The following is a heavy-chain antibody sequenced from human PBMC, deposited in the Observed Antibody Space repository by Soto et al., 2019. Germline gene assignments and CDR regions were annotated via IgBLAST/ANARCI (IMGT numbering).Heavy chain of an antibody. CDR2: ISAYNGNT. CDR3: ARDSPPVDY. V-gene: IGHV1-18*01. J-gene: IGHJ4*02. CDR1: GYTFTSYG. Sequence: QVQLVQSGAEVKKPGASVKVSCKASGYTFTSYGISWVRQAPGQGLEWMGWISAYNGNTKYAQKLQGRVTMTTDTANSTANMELRRLRSDDTAVYYCARDSPPVDYWGPGTLVTVSS.